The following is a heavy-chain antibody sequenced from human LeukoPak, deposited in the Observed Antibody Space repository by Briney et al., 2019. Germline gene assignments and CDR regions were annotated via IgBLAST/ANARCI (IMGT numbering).Heavy chain of an antibody. CDR1: GGSISSYY. V-gene: IGHV4-59*01. Sequence: SETLSLTCTVSGGSISSYYWSWIRQPPGKGLEWIGYIYYSGSTNYNPSLKSRVTISVDTSKNQFPLKLSSVTAAETAVYYCVRGYYSGYYFDYWGQGTLVTVSS. CDR2: IYYSGST. J-gene: IGHJ4*02. D-gene: IGHD1-26*01. CDR3: VRGYYSGYYFDY.